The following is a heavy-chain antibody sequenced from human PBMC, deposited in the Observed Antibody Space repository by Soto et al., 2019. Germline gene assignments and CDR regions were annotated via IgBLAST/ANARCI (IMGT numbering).Heavy chain of an antibody. V-gene: IGHV1-8*01. CDR2: VSPDHGNA. D-gene: IGHD4-17*01. CDR3: AVTTGY. Sequence: ASVKVSCKTSGYTFTDYDINWVRQAPGQGLEWMGWVSPDHGNAGYAQQFQGRVTMTSDTSISTVFMELTNLRSEDTAVYYCAVTTGYWGQGTKVTFSS. CDR1: GYTFTDYD. J-gene: IGHJ4*02.